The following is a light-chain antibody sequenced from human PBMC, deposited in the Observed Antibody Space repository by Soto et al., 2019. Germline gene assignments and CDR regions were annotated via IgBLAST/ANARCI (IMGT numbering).Light chain of an antibody. Sequence: TQPASMFGSPGQSITISCTGTSSDVGGYNFVSWYQQHPGKAPKRVIYEVSNTPSGAANRVSGSKSGNTASLTISGLQPEDEADYYCSSYTTSSTVVFGTGTKVTVL. V-gene: IGLV2-14*03. CDR3: SSYTTSSTVV. CDR1: SSDVGGYNF. CDR2: EVS. J-gene: IGLJ1*01.